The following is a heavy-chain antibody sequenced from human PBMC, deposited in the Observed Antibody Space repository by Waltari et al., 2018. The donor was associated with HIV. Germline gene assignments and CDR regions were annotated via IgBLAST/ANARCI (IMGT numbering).Heavy chain of an antibody. CDR1: GFSFSRHP. D-gene: IGHD3-10*01. Sequence: EGQVQESGGGFIQPGGALRLSCAASGFSFSRHPLHCVRQVPGKGLEWISYITSGSDVIYYADSVKGRFTISRDNAASSLYLQMNSLRGEDTAVYYCARDFRDFSGNWGFDSWGQGTLVTVSS. CDR3: ARDFRDFSGNWGFDS. V-gene: IGHV3-48*01. J-gene: IGHJ4*02. CDR2: ITSGSDVI.